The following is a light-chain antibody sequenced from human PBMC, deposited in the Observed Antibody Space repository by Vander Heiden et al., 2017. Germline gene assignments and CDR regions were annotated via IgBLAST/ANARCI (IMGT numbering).Light chain of an antibody. J-gene: IGLJ2*01. CDR2: EVS. V-gene: IGLV2-14*01. CDR1: SSDVGGYNF. Sequence: SPLPQPAAVSGSPGQSTTTSCTGTSSDVGGYNFVSWYQQHPGKAPKLMIYEVSKRPSGVSNRFSGSKSGNTASLTISGLQAEDEADYYCSSYTSSSTVVFGGGTKLTVL. CDR3: SSYTSSSTVV.